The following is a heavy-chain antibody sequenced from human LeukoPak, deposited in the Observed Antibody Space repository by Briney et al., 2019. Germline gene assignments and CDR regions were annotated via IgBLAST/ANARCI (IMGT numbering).Heavy chain of an antibody. CDR2: IAYDGSNK. CDR1: GFIFDTYG. Sequence: GGSLRLSCAASGFIFDTYGMLWVRQAPGKGLEWVAVIAYDGSNKVYADSVKGRFTISRDNSKNTLYLQMNSLRGEDTAVYYCAKEKAIATINYGLDVWGQGTTVTASS. D-gene: IGHD1-1*01. CDR3: AKEKAIATINYGLDV. J-gene: IGHJ6*02. V-gene: IGHV3-30*18.